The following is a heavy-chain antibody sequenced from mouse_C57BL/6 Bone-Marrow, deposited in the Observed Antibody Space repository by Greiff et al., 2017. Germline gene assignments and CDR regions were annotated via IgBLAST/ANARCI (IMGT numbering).Heavy chain of an antibody. CDR1: GYTFTSYW. D-gene: IGHD4-1*01. Sequence: QVQLQQPGAELVKPGASVKMSCKASGYTFTSYWITWVKQRPGQGLEWIGDIYPTSGRTNYNEKFKSKAILTADTASNTASMQLSSLTSEDSAVFYCARSGPLGRSFDYWGQGTTLTVSS. CDR3: ARSGPLGRSFDY. V-gene: IGHV1-55*01. J-gene: IGHJ2*01. CDR2: IYPTSGRT.